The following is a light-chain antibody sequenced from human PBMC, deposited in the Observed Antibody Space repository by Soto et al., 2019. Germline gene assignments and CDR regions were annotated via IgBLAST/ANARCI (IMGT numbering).Light chain of an antibody. V-gene: IGLV3-1*01. J-gene: IGLJ2*01. CDR3: QAWDSSIRVV. Sequence: SSELTQPPSVSVSPGQTASITCSGDKLGDKYACWYQQKPGQSPVLVIYQDSKRPSGIPERFSGSNSGNTATLTISGTQAMDEADYYCQAWDSSIRVVFGGGTKLTVL. CDR2: QDS. CDR1: KLGDKY.